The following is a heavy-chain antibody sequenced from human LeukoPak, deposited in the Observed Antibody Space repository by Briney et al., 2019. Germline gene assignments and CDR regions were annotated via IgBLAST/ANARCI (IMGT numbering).Heavy chain of an antibody. CDR1: GFTFSSYE. V-gene: IGHV3-48*03. Sequence: PGGSLRLSCAASGFTFSSYEMNWVRQAPGKGLEWISYISNSGSTIYYADSVKGRFTISRDNAKNSLYLQMNSLRAEDTAVYYCARVPLWFGESGYYYYMDVWGKGTTVTISS. D-gene: IGHD3-10*01. CDR2: ISNSGSTI. CDR3: ARVPLWFGESGYYYYMDV. J-gene: IGHJ6*03.